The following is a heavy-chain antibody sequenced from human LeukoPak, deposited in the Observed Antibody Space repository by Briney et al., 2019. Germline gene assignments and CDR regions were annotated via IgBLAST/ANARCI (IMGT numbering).Heavy chain of an antibody. V-gene: IGHV3-23*01. CDR1: GFTFSSYA. J-gene: IGHJ4*02. Sequence: GGSLRLSCAASGFTFSSYAMSWVRQAPGKGLEWVSAISGSGGSTYYADSVKGRFTISRDNSKNTLYLQMNSLRAEDTAVYYCAKDRITIFGVVIIAPDFDYWGQGTPVTVSS. D-gene: IGHD3-3*01. CDR2: ISGSGGST. CDR3: AKDRITIFGVVIIAPDFDY.